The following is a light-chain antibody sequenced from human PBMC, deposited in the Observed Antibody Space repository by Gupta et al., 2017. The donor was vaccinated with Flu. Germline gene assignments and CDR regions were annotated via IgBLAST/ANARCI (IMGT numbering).Light chain of an antibody. V-gene: IGLV1-51*01. J-gene: IGLJ3*02. CDR2: DNN. CDR1: SSHIETNY. Sequence: QSVLPQPPSVSAAPGQKFTISFSGRSSHIETNYVSWYQQPPGTAPNLLIYDNNKRPSGIPDRFSGSNSDTSATLGTTGLQTGEEADYYCGTGDSSRSAWVFGGGTKLTVL. CDR3: GTGDSSRSAWV.